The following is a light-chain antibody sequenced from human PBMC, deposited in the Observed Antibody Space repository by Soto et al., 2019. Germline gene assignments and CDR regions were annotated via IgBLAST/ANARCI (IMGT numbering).Light chain of an antibody. Sequence: EIVLTQSPGTLSLSPGERATLSCRASRSVSSSYLAWYQQKPGQAPRLLIYGASSRATGIPDRFSCSWSGTDFTLTNSRLGAEDFAVYYCQQYGSSPFGQGTKVEIK. CDR3: QQYGSSP. CDR2: GAS. CDR1: RSVSSSY. V-gene: IGKV3-20*01. J-gene: IGKJ1*01.